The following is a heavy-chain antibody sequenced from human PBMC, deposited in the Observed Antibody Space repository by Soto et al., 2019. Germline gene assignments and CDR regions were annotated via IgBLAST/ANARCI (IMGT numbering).Heavy chain of an antibody. CDR3: ARAQYCSSTSCYAFDY. D-gene: IGHD2-2*01. Sequence: GGSLRLSCAASGFTFSSYGMHWVRQAPGKGLEWVAVIWYDGSNKYYADSVKGRFTISRDNSKNTLYLQMNSLRAEDTAVYYCARAQYCSSTSCYAFDYWGQGTLVTVSS. CDR1: GFTFSSYG. V-gene: IGHV3-33*01. J-gene: IGHJ4*02. CDR2: IWYDGSNK.